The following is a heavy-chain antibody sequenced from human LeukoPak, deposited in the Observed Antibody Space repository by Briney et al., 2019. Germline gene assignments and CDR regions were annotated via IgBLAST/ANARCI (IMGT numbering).Heavy chain of an antibody. V-gene: IGHV3-21*01. CDR1: GFSFSRYS. J-gene: IGHJ4*02. CDR2: ISSGSSYI. CDR3: ATGEELQPFDY. D-gene: IGHD1-26*01. Sequence: GGSLRLSCAASGFSFSRYSMNWVRQAPGKGLAWVSSISSGSSYIYYADSVKGRFTISRDNAKNSLYLQMNSLRAEDTAVYYCATGEELQPFDYWGQGTLVTVSS.